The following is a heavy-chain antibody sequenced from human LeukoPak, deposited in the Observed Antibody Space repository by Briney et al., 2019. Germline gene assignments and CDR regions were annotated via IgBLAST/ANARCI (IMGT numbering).Heavy chain of an antibody. J-gene: IGHJ3*02. CDR2: IKSKTDGGTT. Sequence: GGSLRLSCAASGFTFSNAWMSWVRQAPGKGLEWVGRIKSKTDGGTTDYAAPVKGRFSISRDDSKNTLYLQMNSLKTEDTAVYYCTTVPLYYCSGGSCYRLDAFDIWGQGTMVTVSS. CDR1: GFTFSNAW. CDR3: TTVPLYYCSGGSCYRLDAFDI. V-gene: IGHV3-15*01. D-gene: IGHD2-15*01.